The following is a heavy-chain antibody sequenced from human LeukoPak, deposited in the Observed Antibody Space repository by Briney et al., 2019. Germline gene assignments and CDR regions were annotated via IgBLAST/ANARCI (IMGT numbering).Heavy chain of an antibody. V-gene: IGHV4-39*01. D-gene: IGHD3-3*01. J-gene: IGHJ4*02. CDR1: GGSISSSTYS. CDR3: ARQGSGYPNEY. Sequence: SETLSLTCTVSGGSISSSTYSWGWVRQPPGKGPEWIGSVYSSGRTYYNPSLKSRVTRSVDTSKNQLSLKLTSVTAADTAVYYCARQGSGYPNEYWGQGTLVTVSS. CDR2: VYSSGRT.